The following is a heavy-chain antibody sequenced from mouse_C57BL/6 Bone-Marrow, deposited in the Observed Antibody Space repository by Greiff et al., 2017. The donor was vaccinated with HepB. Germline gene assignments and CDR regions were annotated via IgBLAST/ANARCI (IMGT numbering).Heavy chain of an antibody. CDR1: GFTFSSYG. J-gene: IGHJ3*01. V-gene: IGHV5-6*01. Sequence: EVKLVESGGDLVKPGGSLKLSCAASGFTFSSYGMSWVRQTPDKRLEWVATISSGGSYTYYPDSVKGRFTISRDNAKNTLYLQMSSLKSEDTAMYYCARHPYFAYWGQGTLVTVSA. CDR3: ARHPYFAY. D-gene: IGHD6-5*01. CDR2: ISSGGSYT.